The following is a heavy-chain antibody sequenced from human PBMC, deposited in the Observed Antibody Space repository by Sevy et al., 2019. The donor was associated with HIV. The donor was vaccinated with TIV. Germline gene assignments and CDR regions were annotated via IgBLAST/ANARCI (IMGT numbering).Heavy chain of an antibody. CDR3: ARGPSGAAAGRFDS. CDR2: ISSGGSTI. V-gene: IGHV3-11*01. D-gene: IGHD6-13*01. J-gene: IGHJ4*02. CDR1: GFTFSDYY. Sequence: GGSLRLSCAASGFTFSDYYMSWIRQAPGKGLEWVSYISSGGSTIYYADSVKGRFAISRDNAKNSLYLQMNSLRAEDTAVYYCARGPSGAAAGRFDSWGQGTLVTVSS.